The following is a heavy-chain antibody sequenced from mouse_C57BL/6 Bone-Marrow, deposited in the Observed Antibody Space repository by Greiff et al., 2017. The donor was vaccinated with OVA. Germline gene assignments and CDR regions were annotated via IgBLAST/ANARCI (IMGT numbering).Heavy chain of an antibody. CDR3: ARQGFSPMDY. D-gene: IGHD6-2*01. J-gene: IGHJ4*01. CDR2: IDPSDSYT. Sequence: QVQLQQPGAELVMPGASVKLSCKASGYTFTSYWMHWVKQRPGQGLEWIGEIDPSDSYTYYNQKFKGKSTLTVDKSSSTAYMQLSSLTSEDAAVYYCARQGFSPMDYWGQGTSVTVSS. V-gene: IGHV1-69*01. CDR1: GYTFTSYW.